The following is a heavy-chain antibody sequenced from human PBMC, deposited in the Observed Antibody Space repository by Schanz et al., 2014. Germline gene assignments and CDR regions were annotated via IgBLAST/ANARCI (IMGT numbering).Heavy chain of an antibody. D-gene: IGHD3-22*01. CDR3: VRDGDERLVVIFDQ. J-gene: IGHJ4*02. Sequence: QVQLVQSGAEVQKPGASVMLSCKTSGYSFNLFGVSWVRQAPGQGLEWMGWISAYNGNMNYAPKFQGRVTVTTDTSTSTAYMELRNLRSDDTAVYYCVRDGDERLVVIFDQWGQGTLVTVSS. CDR1: GYSFNLFG. V-gene: IGHV1-18*04. CDR2: ISAYNGNM.